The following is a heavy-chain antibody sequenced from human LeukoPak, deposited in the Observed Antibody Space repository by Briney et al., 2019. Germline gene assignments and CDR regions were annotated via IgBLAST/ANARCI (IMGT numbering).Heavy chain of an antibody. CDR2: INHSGST. J-gene: IGHJ4*02. D-gene: IGHD3-10*01. Sequence: SETLSLTCAVYGGSFSGYYWSWIRQPPGKGLEWIGEINHSGSTNYNPSLKSRVTISVDTSKNQFSLKLSSVTAADTAVYYCASTVWSRPFFDYWGQGTLVTVSS. CDR3: ASTVWSRPFFDY. CDR1: GGSFSGYY. V-gene: IGHV4-34*01.